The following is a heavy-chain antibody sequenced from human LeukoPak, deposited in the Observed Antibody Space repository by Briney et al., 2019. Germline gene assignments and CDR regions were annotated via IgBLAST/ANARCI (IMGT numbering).Heavy chain of an antibody. V-gene: IGHV3-7*01. D-gene: IGHD1-26*01. Sequence: PGGSLRLSCAASGFTFSSYWMSWVRQAPGKGLEWVANIKQDGSEKYYVDSVKGRFTISRDNAKNSLYLQMNSLRAEDTAVYYCASLLSGSNQKNDYWGQGTLVTVSS. CDR3: ASLLSGSNQKNDY. CDR1: GFTFSSYW. CDR2: IKQDGSEK. J-gene: IGHJ4*02.